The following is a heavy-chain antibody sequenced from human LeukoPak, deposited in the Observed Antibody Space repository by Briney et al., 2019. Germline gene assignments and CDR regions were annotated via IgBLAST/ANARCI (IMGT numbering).Heavy chain of an antibody. CDR2: ISGSGGST. V-gene: IGHV3-23*01. CDR3: AKDGLSSGWY. CDR1: RFTFSSYA. J-gene: IGHJ4*02. Sequence: GGSLRLSCAASRFTFSSYAMSWVRPAPGKGLEWVSAISGSGGSTYYADSVKGRFTISRDNSKNTLYLQMNSLRAEDTAVYYCAKDGLSSGWYWGQGTLVTVSS. D-gene: IGHD6-19*01.